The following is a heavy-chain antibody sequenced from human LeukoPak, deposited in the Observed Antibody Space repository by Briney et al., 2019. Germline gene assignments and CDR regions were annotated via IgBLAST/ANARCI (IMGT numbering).Heavy chain of an antibody. V-gene: IGHV3-23*01. CDR3: AKALKVCSGGSCYPHYYGMDV. J-gene: IGHJ6*02. CDR2: ISGSGGST. Sequence: GGSLRLSCAASGFTFSSYAMSWVRQAPGKGLEWVSAISGSGGSTYYADSVKGRFTISRDNSKNTLYLQMNSLRAEDTAVYYCAKALKVCSGGSCYPHYYGMDVWGQGTTVTVSS. CDR1: GFTFSSYA. D-gene: IGHD2-15*01.